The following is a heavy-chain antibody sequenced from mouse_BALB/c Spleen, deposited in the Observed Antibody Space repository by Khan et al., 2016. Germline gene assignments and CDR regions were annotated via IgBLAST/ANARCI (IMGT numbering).Heavy chain of an antibody. CDR1: GYTFTEYI. V-gene: IGHV1-62-2*01. D-gene: IGHD2-1*01. CDR3: ARRDGNPHYAMDY. J-gene: IGHJ4*01. CDR2: FYPLSGSI. Sequence: VELVESGAGLVKPGASVKLSCKASGYTFTEYIIHWVKQRSGQGLEWIGWFYPLSGSIKYNEKFKDKATLTADKSSSTVYMELSRLTSEDSAVYFCARRDGNPHYAMDYWSQGTSVTVSS.